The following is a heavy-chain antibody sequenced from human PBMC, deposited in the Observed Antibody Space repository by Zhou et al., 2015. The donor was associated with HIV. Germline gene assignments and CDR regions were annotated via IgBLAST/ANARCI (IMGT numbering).Heavy chain of an antibody. CDR3: AREGKGRRGYFDY. CDR2: IIPIFGTA. Sequence: LVQSGTEVTKPGSSVKVSCKASGGTFSGSDLSWVRQAPGQGLEWMGGIIPIFGTANYAQKFQGRVTITADESTSTAYMELSSLRSEDTAVYYCAREGKGRRGYFDYWGQGTLVTVSS. J-gene: IGHJ4*02. V-gene: IGHV1-69*01. CDR1: GGTFSGSD. D-gene: IGHD3-10*01.